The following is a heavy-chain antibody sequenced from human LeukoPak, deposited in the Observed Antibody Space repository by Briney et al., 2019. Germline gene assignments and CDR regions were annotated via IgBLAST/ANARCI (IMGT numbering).Heavy chain of an antibody. J-gene: IGHJ5*02. CDR2: IKQDGSEK. CDR1: GFTFSTYS. CDR3: ARASDPWLQLT. Sequence: GGSLRLSCAASGFTFSTYSMNWVRQAPGKGLEWVGNIKQDGSEKRYADSVRGRFSISRDNAQTSLYLQMNSLRAEDTAVYYCARASDPWLQLTWGQGTLVTVSS. D-gene: IGHD5-24*01. V-gene: IGHV3-7*05.